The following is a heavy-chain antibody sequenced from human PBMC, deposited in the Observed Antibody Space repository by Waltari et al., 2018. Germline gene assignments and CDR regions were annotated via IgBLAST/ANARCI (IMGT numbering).Heavy chain of an antibody. CDR3: AADVGHSSPSGVMDY. V-gene: IGHV1-58*02. CDR1: GFTFTSYA. D-gene: IGHD6-13*01. Sequence: QMQLVQSGPEVKKPGTSVKVSCKASGFTFTSYAMQWVRQARGQRLEWIGWIVVGSGNTNYAQKFQERVTITRDMSTSTAYMELSSLRSEDTAVYYCAADVGHSSPSGVMDYWGQGTLVTVSS. J-gene: IGHJ4*02. CDR2: IVVGSGNT.